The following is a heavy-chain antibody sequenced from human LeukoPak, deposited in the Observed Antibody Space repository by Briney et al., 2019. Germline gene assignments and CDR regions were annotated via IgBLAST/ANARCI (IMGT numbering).Heavy chain of an antibody. V-gene: IGHV4-31*03. Sequence: SQTLSLTCTVSVGSISSGGYYWTWIRQHPGKGLEWIGYIYYSGSTYYNPSLKSRVTISVDTSKNQFSLRLSSVTAADTAVYYCALGYCGGGSCYAREYFQHWGQGTLVTVSS. CDR1: VGSISSGGYY. D-gene: IGHD2-15*01. CDR2: IYYSGST. J-gene: IGHJ1*01. CDR3: ALGYCGGGSCYAREYFQH.